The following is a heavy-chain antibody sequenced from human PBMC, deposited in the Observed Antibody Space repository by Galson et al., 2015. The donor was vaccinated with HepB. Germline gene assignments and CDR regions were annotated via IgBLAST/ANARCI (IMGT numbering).Heavy chain of an antibody. J-gene: IGHJ3*02. Sequence: SVKVSCKASGYTFTSYGISWVRQAPGQGLEWMGWISAYNGNTNYAQKLQGRVTMTTDTSTSTAYMELRSLRSDDTAVYYCARAKQGTMIVVEDAFDIWGQGTMVTVSS. V-gene: IGHV1-18*01. CDR3: ARAKQGTMIVVEDAFDI. D-gene: IGHD3-22*01. CDR2: ISAYNGNT. CDR1: GYTFTSYG.